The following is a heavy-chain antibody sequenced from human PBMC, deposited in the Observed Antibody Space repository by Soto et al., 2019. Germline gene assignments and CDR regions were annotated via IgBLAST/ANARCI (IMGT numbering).Heavy chain of an antibody. CDR3: ATDNWNYVFPYYYGMDV. CDR1: GGTFSSYA. V-gene: IGHV1-69*13. J-gene: IGHJ6*02. D-gene: IGHD1-7*01. CDR2: IIPIFGTA. Sequence: GASVKVSCKASGGTFSSYAISWVRQAPGQGLEWMGGIIPIFGTANYAQKFQGRVTITADESTSTAYMELSSLRSEDTAVYYCATDNWNYVFPYYYGMDVWGQGTTVTV.